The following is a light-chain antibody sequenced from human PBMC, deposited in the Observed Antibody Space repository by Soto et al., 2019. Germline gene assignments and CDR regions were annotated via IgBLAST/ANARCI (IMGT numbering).Light chain of an antibody. CDR3: QTWDTGIRV. Sequence: QPVLTQSPSASASLGASVKLTCTLSSGHSNYVIAWHQQQPEKGPRYLMKLNSDGSHSKGDGTPDRFSGSSSGAERYLTISSLQSEDEADYYCQTWDTGIRVFGGGTKLTVL. CDR1: SGHSNYV. V-gene: IGLV4-69*01. J-gene: IGLJ2*01. CDR2: LNSDGSH.